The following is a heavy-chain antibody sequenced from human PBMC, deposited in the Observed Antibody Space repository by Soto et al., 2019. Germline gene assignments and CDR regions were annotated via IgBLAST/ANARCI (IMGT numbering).Heavy chain of an antibody. J-gene: IGHJ4*02. Sequence: QVQLQLPGPGLVKPSQTLSLTCTVSDGSISSNDYYWSWIRLLPGKGLEWIGYIHYTGNSYYNPSLKSRLDISISTSENQFSLKLYSVTAADTAVYYCAGGFAEGYVKYWGKGSLVTVSS. CDR1: DGSISSNDYY. CDR3: AGGFAEGYVKY. V-gene: IGHV4-31*03. D-gene: IGHD3-10*02. CDR2: IHYTGNS.